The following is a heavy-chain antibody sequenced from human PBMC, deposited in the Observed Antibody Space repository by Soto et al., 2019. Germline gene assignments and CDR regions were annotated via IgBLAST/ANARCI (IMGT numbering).Heavy chain of an antibody. D-gene: IGHD5-12*01. CDR3: GRGGVATIYPGNNWFDP. V-gene: IGHV4-30-4*01. CDR1: CGSISSWDYY. CDR2: IYYSGST. Sequence: TLSLTCTLSCGSISSWDYYWISIRQPPLKGLEWIGDIYYSGSTDYNPSLNIRVTISLDTSKHQFSLSLNSVTAAYPAIYGCGRGGVATIYPGNNWFDPWGQGTMVTVSS. J-gene: IGHJ5*02.